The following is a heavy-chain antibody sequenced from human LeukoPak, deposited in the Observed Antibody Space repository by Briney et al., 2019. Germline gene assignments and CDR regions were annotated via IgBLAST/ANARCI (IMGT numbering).Heavy chain of an antibody. J-gene: IGHJ4*02. D-gene: IGHD6-19*01. CDR3: ARASKEWLVLLMSFDY. CDR2: IIPIFGTA. CDR1: GGTFSSYA. V-gene: IGHV1-69*13. Sequence: ASVKVSRKASGGTFSSYAISWVRQAPGQGLEWMGGIIPIFGTANYAQKFQGRVTITADESTSTAYMELSSLRSEDTAVYYCARASKEWLVLLMSFDYWGQGTLVTVSS.